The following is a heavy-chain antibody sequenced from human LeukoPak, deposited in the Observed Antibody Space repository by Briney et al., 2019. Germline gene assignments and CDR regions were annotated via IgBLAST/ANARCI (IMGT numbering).Heavy chain of an antibody. D-gene: IGHD3-3*01. CDR2: ISAYNGNT. V-gene: IGHV1-18*01. CDR3: ARDMESFWSRYYGNFEY. CDR1: GYTFTSYG. J-gene: IGHJ4*02. Sequence: GASVKVSCKASGYTFTSYGISWVRQAPGQGLEWMGWISAYNGNTNYAQKLQGRVTMTTDTSTSTAYMEQRSLRSDDTGMYYCARDMESFWSRYYGNFEYWGQGTLVTVSS.